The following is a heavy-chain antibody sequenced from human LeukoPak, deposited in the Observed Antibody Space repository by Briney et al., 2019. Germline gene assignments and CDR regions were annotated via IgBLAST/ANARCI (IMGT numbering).Heavy chain of an antibody. CDR1: GFTVSSNY. CDR3: AKLQAYWFDP. D-gene: IGHD1-26*01. V-gene: IGHV3-66*01. CDR2: IYSGGST. J-gene: IGHJ5*02. Sequence: GGSLRLSCAASGFTVSSNYMSWVRQAPGKGLEWVSVIYSGGSTYYADSVKGRFTISRDNSKNTLYLQMNSLRAEDTAVYYCAKLQAYWFDPWAREPWSPSPQ.